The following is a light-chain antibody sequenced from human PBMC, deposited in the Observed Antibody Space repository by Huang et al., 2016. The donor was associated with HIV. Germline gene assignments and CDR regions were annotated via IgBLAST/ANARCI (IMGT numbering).Light chain of an antibody. CDR1: QRVKNN. Sequence: VMTQSPATLPVSPGERATLSCRARQRVKNNLAWYQKKPGQAPRLVLYGASTRATDIPTRFSGSGSGTNFTLTINSLQSEDFAVYFCHQYNEWPRTFGQGTKVEVK. V-gene: IGKV3-15*01. CDR3: HQYNEWPRT. J-gene: IGKJ1*01. CDR2: GAS.